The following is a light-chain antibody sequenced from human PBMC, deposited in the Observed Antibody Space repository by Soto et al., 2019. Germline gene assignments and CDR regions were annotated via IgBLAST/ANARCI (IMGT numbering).Light chain of an antibody. CDR3: HQYNSWPLT. CDR1: QSVSSN. V-gene: IGKV3-15*01. Sequence: EIVMTQSPATLSVSPGETATLSCRASQSVSSNLAWYQQKPGQGPRLLIYGASTRATDIPARFNGSGSGTEFTLSISSLQSEDFASYYCHQYNSWPLTFGGGTKVEIK. CDR2: GAS. J-gene: IGKJ4*01.